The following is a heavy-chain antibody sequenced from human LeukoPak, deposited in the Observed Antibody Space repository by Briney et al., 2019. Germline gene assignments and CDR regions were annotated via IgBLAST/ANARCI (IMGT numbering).Heavy chain of an antibody. V-gene: IGHV3-23*01. D-gene: IGHD6-19*01. CDR2: IDYGSGGS. J-gene: IGHJ4*02. Sequence: GGSLRLSCAASGFTFSSYAMGWVRQAPGKGLEWVSLIDYGSGGSHDADSVKGRFTISRDNSKNTLYLQMNSLRAEDTAIYYCAKAHSSGCTTRYFDCWGQGALVTVSS. CDR1: GFTFSSYA. CDR3: AKAHSSGCTTRYFDC.